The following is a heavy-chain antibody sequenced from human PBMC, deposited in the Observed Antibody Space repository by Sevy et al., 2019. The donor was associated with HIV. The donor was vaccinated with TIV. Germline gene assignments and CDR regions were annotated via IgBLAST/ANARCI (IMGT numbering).Heavy chain of an antibody. CDR3: AGDGGSRAAAKEF. CDR1: GFTFSSYS. V-gene: IGHV3-48*02. J-gene: IGHJ4*02. Sequence: GGSLRLSCAASGFTFSSYSMNWVRQAPGKGLEWVSYISSSSGTIYYADSVKGRFTISRDNAKNSLYLQMDSLRDAETAVYYCAGDGGSRAAAKEFWGQGTLVTVSS. CDR2: ISSSSGTI. D-gene: IGHD6-13*01.